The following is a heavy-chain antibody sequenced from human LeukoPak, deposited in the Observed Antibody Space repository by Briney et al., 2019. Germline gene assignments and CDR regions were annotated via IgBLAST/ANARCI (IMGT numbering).Heavy chain of an antibody. CDR3: ASVGIYVDYSDPHDDY. CDR2: INHSAST. D-gene: IGHD4-17*01. CDR1: GGSFSGDY. V-gene: IGHV4-34*01. Sequence: SETLSLTCAVYGGSFSGDYWSWIRQPPGKGLEWIGEINHSASTNYNPSLKSRVPISVDTSKNQFSLRLSSVTAADTAVYYCASVGIYVDYSDPHDDYWGQGTLVTVSS. J-gene: IGHJ4*02.